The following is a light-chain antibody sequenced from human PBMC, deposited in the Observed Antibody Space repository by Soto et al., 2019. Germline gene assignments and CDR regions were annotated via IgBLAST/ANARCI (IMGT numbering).Light chain of an antibody. J-gene: IGLJ1*01. Sequence: QSVLTQPPSASGTPGQRVSISCSGGTSDIGSNTVNWYQHLPETAPRLLIYRNNQRPSGVPDRFSGSKSGTAASLAISGLHSEDEADYFCAAWDDTVSVYVFG. CDR1: TSDIGSNT. V-gene: IGLV1-44*01. CDR3: AAWDDTVSVYV. CDR2: RNN.